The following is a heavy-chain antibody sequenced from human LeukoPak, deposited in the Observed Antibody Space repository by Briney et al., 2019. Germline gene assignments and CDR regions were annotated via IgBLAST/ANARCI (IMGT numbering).Heavy chain of an antibody. CDR1: GGSFSGYY. CDR2: INHSGST. V-gene: IGHV4-34*01. D-gene: IGHD1-26*01. J-gene: IGHJ4*02. CDR3: ARYPFDY. Sequence: SETLSLTCAVYGGSFSGYYWSWIRQLPGKGLEWIGEINHSGSTNYNPSLKSRVTISVDTSKNQFSLKLSSVTAADTAVYYCARYPFDYWGQGTLVTVSS.